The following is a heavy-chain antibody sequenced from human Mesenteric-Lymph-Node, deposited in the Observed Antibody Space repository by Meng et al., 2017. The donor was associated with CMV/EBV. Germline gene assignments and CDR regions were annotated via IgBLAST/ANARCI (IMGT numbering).Heavy chain of an antibody. D-gene: IGHD1-26*01. J-gene: IGHJ3*02. CDR1: GFTFSSYW. CDR3: ARGTPSRELYSEALDI. Sequence: GESLKISCAASGFTFSSYWMIWVRQAPGKGLEWVSNIKQDGSEKYYVDSVKGRFTISRDNAKNSLLLQMNSPRAEDTAVYYCARGTPSRELYSEALDIWGQGTMVTVSS. V-gene: IGHV3-7*03. CDR2: IKQDGSEK.